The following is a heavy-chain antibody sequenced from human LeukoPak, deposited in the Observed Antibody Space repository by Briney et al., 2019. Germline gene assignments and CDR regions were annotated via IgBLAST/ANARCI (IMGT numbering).Heavy chain of an antibody. J-gene: IGHJ5*02. CDR2: IYPGDSDT. CDR1: GYSFTSYW. CDR3: ARRGIAVAGTSPNWFDP. V-gene: IGHV5-51*01. D-gene: IGHD6-19*01. Sequence: GESLKISCKGSGYSFTSYWIGWVRQMPGKGLEWMGIIYPGDSDTRYSPSFQGQVTISADKSISTAYLQWSSLKASDTAMYYCARRGIAVAGTSPNWFDPWGQGTLVIVSS.